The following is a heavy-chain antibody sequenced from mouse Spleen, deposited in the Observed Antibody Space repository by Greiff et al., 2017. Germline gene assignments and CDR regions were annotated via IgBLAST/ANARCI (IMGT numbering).Heavy chain of an antibody. J-gene: IGHJ4*01. CDR1: GFTFSDYY. CDR2: INYDGSST. V-gene: IGHV5-16*01. D-gene: IGHD2-2*01. Sequence: EVKLVESEGGLVQPGSSMKLSCTASGFTFSDYYMAWVRQVPEKGLEWVANINYDGSSTYYLDSLKSRFIISRDNAKNILYLQMSSLKSEDTATYYCARAFGYDGGDAMDYWGQGTSVTVSS. CDR3: ARAFGYDGGDAMDY.